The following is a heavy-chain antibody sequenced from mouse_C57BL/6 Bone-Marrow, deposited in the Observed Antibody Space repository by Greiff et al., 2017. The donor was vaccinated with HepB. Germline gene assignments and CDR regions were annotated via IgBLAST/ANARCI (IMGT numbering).Heavy chain of an antibody. CDR1: GYAFSSFW. V-gene: IGHV1-80*01. CDR2: IYPGDGDT. CDR3: ARRGSSGLYIDY. J-gene: IGHJ2*01. Sequence: VQLQQSGAELVQPGASVKISCKASGYAFSSFWLNSVKQRPGKGLEWIGQIYPGDGDTNYNGKFNGKATLTADKSASTAYMQLSSLTSEDSAVSFCARRGSSGLYIDYWGEGTTLTISS. D-gene: IGHD3-2*02.